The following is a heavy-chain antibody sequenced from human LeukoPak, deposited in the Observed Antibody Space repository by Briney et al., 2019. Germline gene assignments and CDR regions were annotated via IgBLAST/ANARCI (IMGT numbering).Heavy chain of an antibody. CDR1: GGSFSGYY. Sequence: SETLSLTCALYGGSFSGYYWSWIRQPPGEGREWIGEFNHRGSTNYNPPLKSRVTIPVDTSKNQFSLRLSSVTAADTAVYYCASLNYDILTGYYTGWFDPWGQGTLVTVSS. CDR3: ASLNYDILTGYYTGWFDP. V-gene: IGHV4-34*01. CDR2: FNHRGST. D-gene: IGHD3-9*01. J-gene: IGHJ5*02.